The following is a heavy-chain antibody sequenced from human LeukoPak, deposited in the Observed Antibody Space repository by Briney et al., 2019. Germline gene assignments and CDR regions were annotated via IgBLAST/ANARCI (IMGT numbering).Heavy chain of an antibody. CDR2: IKKTGSET. CDR3: AREDGYYGGGNCYSYFDS. CDR1: GFTFSHFW. J-gene: IGHJ4*02. Sequence: GGSLRLSCAASGFTFSHFWMSWVRQAPGKGLEWVAYIKKTGSETYYVDSVKGRFTITRDNTRNSLFLQMYSLRAEDTAVYFCAREDGYYGGGNCYSYFDSWGQGTLVTVSS. V-gene: IGHV3-7*01. D-gene: IGHD2-15*01.